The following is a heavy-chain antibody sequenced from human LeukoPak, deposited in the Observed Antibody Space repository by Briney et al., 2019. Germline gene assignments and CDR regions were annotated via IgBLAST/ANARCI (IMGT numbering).Heavy chain of an antibody. CDR3: ARGLRGYCSDASCSDAFDI. CDR1: GYTFTGYY. V-gene: IGHV1-46*01. CDR2: INPSGGST. J-gene: IGHJ3*02. D-gene: IGHD2-15*01. Sequence: ASVKVSCKASGYTFTGYYMHWVRQAPGQGLEWMGIINPSGGSTSHTHKFQGRVIMTRDTSTSTVYMELSSLRSEDTAVYYCARGLRGYCSDASCSDAFDIWGQGTMVTVSS.